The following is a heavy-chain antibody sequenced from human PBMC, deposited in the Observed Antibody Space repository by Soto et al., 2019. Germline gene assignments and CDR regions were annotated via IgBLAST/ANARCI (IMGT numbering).Heavy chain of an antibody. J-gene: IGHJ2*01. V-gene: IGHV3-13*01. CDR2: IGTAGDT. D-gene: IGHD3-22*01. CDR1: GFTFSSYD. CDR3: ARARITMIVVVNHGDWYFDL. Sequence: EVQLVESGGGLVQPGGSLRLSCAASGFTFSSYDMHWVRQATGKGLEWVSAIGTAGDTYYPGSVKGRFTISRENAKNSXYXQMNSLRAGDTAVYYCARARITMIVVVNHGDWYFDLWGRGTLVTVSS.